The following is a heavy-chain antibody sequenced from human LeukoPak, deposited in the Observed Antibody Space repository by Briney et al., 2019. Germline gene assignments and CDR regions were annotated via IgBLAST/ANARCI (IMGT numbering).Heavy chain of an antibody. J-gene: IGHJ5*02. CDR2: IYTSGST. D-gene: IGHD2-2*01. CDR3: ASVIPATSWFDP. V-gene: IGHV4-4*09. CDR1: GGSISSYY. Sequence: TTSETLSLTCTVSGGSISSYYWSWIRQPPGKALEWIGYIYTSGSTNYNPSLRSRLTISVDTSKNQFSLRLSSVTAADTAVYYCASVIPATSWFDPWGQGTLDTVSS.